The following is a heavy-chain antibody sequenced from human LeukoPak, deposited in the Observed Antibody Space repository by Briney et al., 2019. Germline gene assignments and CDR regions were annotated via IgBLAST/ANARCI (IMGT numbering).Heavy chain of an antibody. J-gene: IGHJ4*02. CDR2: MHPSGGST. V-gene: IGHV1-46*01. D-gene: IGHD2-2*02. Sequence: ASVKVSCKTSGFTFTNYYMHWVRQAPGQGLEWMGLMHPSGGSTDYAQKFQGRVTMTGDTSTTTVYMELSSLRSEDAAVYYCARVGKGPAAIPTDYWGQGTLVTVSS. CDR3: ARVGKGPAAIPTDY. CDR1: GFTFTNYY.